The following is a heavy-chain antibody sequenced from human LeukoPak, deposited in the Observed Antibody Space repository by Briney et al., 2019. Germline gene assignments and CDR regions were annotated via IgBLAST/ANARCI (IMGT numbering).Heavy chain of an antibody. D-gene: IGHD5-18*01. CDR1: GGSISSYY. CDR2: IYYSGRT. V-gene: IGHV4-59*01. J-gene: IGHJ4*02. Sequence: SETLSLTCSVSGGSISSYYWSWIRQPPWKGLEWIGYIYYSGRTNYHPSLKSRVTISVDTSKNQFSPTLSSVTAADTAVYYCARGQKYRNGYTVTELGSGYFDYWGQGTLVTVSS. CDR3: ARGQKYRNGYTVTELGSGYFDY.